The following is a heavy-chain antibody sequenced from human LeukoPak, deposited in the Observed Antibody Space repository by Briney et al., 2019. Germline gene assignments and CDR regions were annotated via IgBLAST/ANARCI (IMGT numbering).Heavy chain of an antibody. CDR1: GDSFSSDY. CDR2: IHSSGGS. J-gene: IGHJ6*02. D-gene: IGHD3-3*01. V-gene: IGHV4-59*01. Sequence: PSETLSLTCTVSGDSFSSDYWSWIRQPPGKGLEWIGYIHSSGGSSYNPSLRSRVTISVDTSKNQFSLTLRSVTAADTAVYFCAGDRTFWSGGSKYGMDVWGQGTTVTVSS. CDR3: AGDRTFWSGGSKYGMDV.